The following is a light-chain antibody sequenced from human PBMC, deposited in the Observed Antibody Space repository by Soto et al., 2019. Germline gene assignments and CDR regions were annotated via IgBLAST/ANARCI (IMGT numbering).Light chain of an antibody. V-gene: IGLV1-40*01. CDR1: SSNFGSSYD. J-gene: IGLJ2*01. Sequence: QLVLTQPPSVSGAPGQRVTISCTGSSSNFGSSYDVHWYRQLPGTAPKLLIYGNNNRPSGVPDRFSGSKSGTSASLAITGLQAEDGADYYCQSYDSGLYVVFGGGTKLTVL. CDR2: GNN. CDR3: QSYDSGLYVV.